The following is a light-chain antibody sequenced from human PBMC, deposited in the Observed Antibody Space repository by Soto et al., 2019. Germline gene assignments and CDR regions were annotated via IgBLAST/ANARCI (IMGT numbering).Light chain of an antibody. CDR1: QDVGGY. J-gene: IGKJ4*01. Sequence: EIVLTQSPATLSLSPGDIATLSFMSSQDVGGYLSWFQQKPGQAPRLLIYDASIRATGIPARFSGSESGTVFTLTIHSLEPEDFAVYYCQQYKDWPPLTFGGGTQVDIK. V-gene: IGKV3-11*01. CDR2: DAS. CDR3: QQYKDWPPLT.